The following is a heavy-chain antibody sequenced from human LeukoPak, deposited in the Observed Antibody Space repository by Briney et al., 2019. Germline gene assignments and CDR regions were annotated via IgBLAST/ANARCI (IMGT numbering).Heavy chain of an antibody. Sequence: SVKVSCKASGGTFSSYAISWVRQAPGQGLEWMGGIIPIFGTANYAQKFQGRVTITADESTSTAYMELSSLRSEDTAVYYCARAYYYGSGTHYYGMDVWGQGTTVTVSS. CDR1: GGTFSSYA. D-gene: IGHD3-10*01. CDR2: IIPIFGTA. V-gene: IGHV1-69*13. J-gene: IGHJ6*02. CDR3: ARAYYYGSGTHYYGMDV.